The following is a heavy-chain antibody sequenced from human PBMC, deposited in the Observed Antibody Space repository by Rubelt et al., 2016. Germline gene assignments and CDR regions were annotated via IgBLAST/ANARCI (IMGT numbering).Heavy chain of an antibody. CDR3: ARLQWELSTIDF. D-gene: IGHD1-26*01. CDR2: IYYSGST. Sequence: QLQLQESGPGLVKPSETLSLTCSVSGGSISSGNYYWGWIRQPPGKGLEWIGSIYYSGSTYYNPSLKIRVTISADTSNNQFSLKLGSVTAADTAVYYCARLQWELSTIDFWGQGTLVTVSS. J-gene: IGHJ4*02. CDR1: GGSISSGNYY. V-gene: IGHV4-39*07.